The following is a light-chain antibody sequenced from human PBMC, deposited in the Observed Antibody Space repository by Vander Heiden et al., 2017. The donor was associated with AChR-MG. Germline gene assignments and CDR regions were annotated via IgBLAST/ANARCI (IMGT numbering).Light chain of an antibody. CDR2: GAS. CDR1: QSLISNY. CDR3: QHYGNPET. V-gene: IGKV3-20*01. Sequence: EFVLTQSPGTLSLSPGERATLSCRASQSLISNYIAWYQQKPGQAPRLLVYGASTRATGVPNRFSGSGSGTDFTLTISSLEPEDFAVYHCQHYGNPETFGQGTKVEIK. J-gene: IGKJ1*01.